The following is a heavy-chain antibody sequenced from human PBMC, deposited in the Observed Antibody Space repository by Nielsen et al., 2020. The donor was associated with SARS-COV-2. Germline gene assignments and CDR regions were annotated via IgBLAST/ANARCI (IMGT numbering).Heavy chain of an antibody. CDR2: MNPNSGNT. J-gene: IGHJ6*02. Sequence: ASVKVSCKASGYTFTSYDINWVRQATGQGLEWMGWMNPNSGNTGYAQKFQGRVTMTRNTSISTAYMELSSLRSEDTAVYYCARQGGYDQPYYYNGMDVWGQGTTVTVSS. CDR1: GYTFTSYD. CDR3: ARQGGYDQPYYYNGMDV. D-gene: IGHD5-12*01. V-gene: IGHV1-8*01.